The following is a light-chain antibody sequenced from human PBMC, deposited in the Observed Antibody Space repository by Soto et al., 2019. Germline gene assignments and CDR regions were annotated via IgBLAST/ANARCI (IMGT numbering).Light chain of an antibody. V-gene: IGKV3-11*01. J-gene: IGKJ4*01. Sequence: DIVLTQSPATLPLSPGERDTLSCRASQSVSSYLAWYQQKPGQAPRLLIYDASNRATGIPARFSGSGSGTDFTLTISSLEPEDFAAYYCQQRSTWPRLTSGGGTKVDIK. CDR1: QSVSSY. CDR2: DAS. CDR3: QQRSTWPRLT.